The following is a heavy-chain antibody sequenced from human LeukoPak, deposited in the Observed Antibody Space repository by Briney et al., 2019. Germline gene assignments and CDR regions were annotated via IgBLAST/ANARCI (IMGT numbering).Heavy chain of an antibody. CDR3: ARATSGSYYDY. V-gene: IGHV1-46*01. D-gene: IGHD1-26*01. CDR2: INPSGGST. CDR1: GYIFTDYY. Sequence: ASVKVSCKTSGYIFTDYYMHWVRQAPGQGLEWMGIINPSGGSTSYAQKFQGRVTMTRDTSTSTVYMELSSLRSEDTAVYYCARATSGSYYDYWGQGTLVTVSS. J-gene: IGHJ4*02.